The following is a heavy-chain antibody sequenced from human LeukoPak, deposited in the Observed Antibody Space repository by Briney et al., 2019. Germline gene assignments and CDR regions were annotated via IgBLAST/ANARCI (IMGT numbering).Heavy chain of an antibody. Sequence: GSSVKVSCKASGGTFSSYAISWVRQAPGQGLEWMGGIIPIFGTANYAQKFQGRVTITTDESTSTAYMELSSLRSDDTAVYYCARVRGVPYGMDVWGQGTTVTVSS. CDR3: ARVRGVPYGMDV. J-gene: IGHJ6*02. CDR1: GGTFSSYA. V-gene: IGHV1-69*05. D-gene: IGHD2-8*01. CDR2: IIPIFGTA.